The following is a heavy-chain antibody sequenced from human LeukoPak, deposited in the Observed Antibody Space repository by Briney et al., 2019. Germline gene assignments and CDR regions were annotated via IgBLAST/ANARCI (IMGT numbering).Heavy chain of an antibody. CDR3: ARSHSYGYVASGAFDY. V-gene: IGHV1-69*04. CDR1: GGTFSSYA. Sequence: SVTVSCKASGGTFSSYAISWVRQAPGQGLEWMGRIIPIFGIANYAQKFQGRVTITADKSTSTAYMELSSLRSEDTAVYYCARSHSYGYVASGAFDYWGQGTLVTVSS. CDR2: IIPIFGIA. J-gene: IGHJ4*02. D-gene: IGHD5-18*01.